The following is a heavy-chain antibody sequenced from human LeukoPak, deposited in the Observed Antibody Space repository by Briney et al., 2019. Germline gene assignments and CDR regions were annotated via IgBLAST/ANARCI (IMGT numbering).Heavy chain of an antibody. J-gene: IGHJ4*02. V-gene: IGHV1-46*01. CDR2: INPSGGST. D-gene: IGHD3-22*01. CDR1: GYTFTSHH. Sequence: ASVKVSCKASGYTFTSHHMHWVRQAPGQGLEWMGEINPSGGSTSYTQKFRGRVTMTRDMSTSTDYMELSSLRSEDTAVYYCARAGRPDYYDSSAPPFDHWGQGTLVTVSS. CDR3: ARAGRPDYYDSSAPPFDH.